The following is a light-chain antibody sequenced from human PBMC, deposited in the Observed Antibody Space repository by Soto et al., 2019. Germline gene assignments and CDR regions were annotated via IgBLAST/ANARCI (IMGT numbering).Light chain of an antibody. CDR1: QSVSSY. CDR3: QQYNNWPSWT. CDR2: DAS. J-gene: IGKJ1*01. Sequence: EIVLTQSPATLSLSPGERATLSCRASQSVSSYLAWYQQKLGQAPRLLIYDASNRATGIPARFSGSGSGTEFTLTISSLQSEDFAVYYCQQYNNWPSWTFGQGTKVDI. V-gene: IGKV3-11*01.